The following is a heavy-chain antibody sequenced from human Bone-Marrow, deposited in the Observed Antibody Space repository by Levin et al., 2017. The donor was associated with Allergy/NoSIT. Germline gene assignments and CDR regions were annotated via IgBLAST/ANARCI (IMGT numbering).Heavy chain of an antibody. J-gene: IGHJ3*01. Sequence: GASVKVSCTASGYTFTDYYIHWVRQAPGQGLEWMARINCDSGGTKFSQKFEGRVTMTRDTSIRTVSLELSSLRADDTAVYYCTRDLVGVDAFDVWGQGTTVIVSS. CDR3: TRDLVGVDAFDV. D-gene: IGHD1-26*01. V-gene: IGHV1-2*02. CDR2: INCDSGGT. CDR1: GYTFTDYY.